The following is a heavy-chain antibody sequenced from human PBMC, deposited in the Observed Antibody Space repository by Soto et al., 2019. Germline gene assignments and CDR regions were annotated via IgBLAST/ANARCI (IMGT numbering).Heavy chain of an antibody. CDR3: ARVTIYYYYGMDV. V-gene: IGHV4-31*03. CDR1: GGSISSGGYY. CDR2: IYYSGST. D-gene: IGHD2-21*01. J-gene: IGHJ6*02. Sequence: LSLTCTVSGGSISSGGYYWSWIRQHPGKGLEWIGYIYYSGSTYYNPSLKSRVTISVDTSKNQFSLKLSSVTAADTAVYYCARVTIYYYYGMDVWGQGTTVTVSS.